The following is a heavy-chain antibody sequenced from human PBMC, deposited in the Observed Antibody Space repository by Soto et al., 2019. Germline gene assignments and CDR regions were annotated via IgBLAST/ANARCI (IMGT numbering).Heavy chain of an antibody. J-gene: IGHJ4*02. CDR1: GYRFTTDW. D-gene: IGHD4-17*01. V-gene: IGHV5-10-1*01. CDR2: IDPSDSYT. CDR3: ARGLSAATVVTCYFDY. Sequence: GESLKISCKASGYRFTTDWISWVRQMPGKGLEWMGRIDPSDSYTSYSPSFQGHVTISADKSIDTAYLQWGSLKASDTAVYYCARGLSAATVVTCYFDYWGQGTLVTVSS.